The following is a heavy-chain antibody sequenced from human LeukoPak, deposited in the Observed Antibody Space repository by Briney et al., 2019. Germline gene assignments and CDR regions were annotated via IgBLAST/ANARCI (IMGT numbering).Heavy chain of an antibody. CDR1: GFPFSSYW. D-gene: IGHD2-8*02. Sequence: GGSLRLSCVASGFPFSSYWMTWVRQAPGKGLEWVANIKQDGSKKSYVDSVKGRFTISRDNAKNSLYLQMNSLRAEDTAVYYCARARGVSTGDRPIDYWGQGTLVTVSS. V-gene: IGHV3-7*01. J-gene: IGHJ4*02. CDR3: ARARGVSTGDRPIDY. CDR2: IKQDGSKK.